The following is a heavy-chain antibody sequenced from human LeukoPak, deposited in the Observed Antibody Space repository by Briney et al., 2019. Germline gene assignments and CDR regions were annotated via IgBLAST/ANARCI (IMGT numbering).Heavy chain of an antibody. J-gene: IGHJ6*03. V-gene: IGHV3-9*01. D-gene: IGHD5-18*01. CDR1: GFTFDDYA. CDR2: ISWNSGSI. CDR3: AKGDTAMVYYYMDV. Sequence: GRSPRLSCAASGFTFDDYAMHWVRQAPGKGLEWVSGISWNSGSIGYEDSVEGRFTISRDNAKNSLYLQMNSLRTEDTALYYCAKGDTAMVYYYMDVWGKGTTVTVSS.